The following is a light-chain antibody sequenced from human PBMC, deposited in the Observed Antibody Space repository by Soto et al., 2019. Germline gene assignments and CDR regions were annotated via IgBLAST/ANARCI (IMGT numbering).Light chain of an antibody. Sequence: QAVVTQEPSPTVSPGGTVTLTCGSSTGAVTSGHYPSWFQQKPGQAPRTLIYSTTNKHSWTPARFSGSLLGDNAALTLSGAEPDDEADYYCLLSYSGVGGVFGGGTKLTVL. CDR3: LLSYSGVGGV. V-gene: IGLV7-46*01. CDR1: TGAVTSGHY. CDR2: STT. J-gene: IGLJ2*01.